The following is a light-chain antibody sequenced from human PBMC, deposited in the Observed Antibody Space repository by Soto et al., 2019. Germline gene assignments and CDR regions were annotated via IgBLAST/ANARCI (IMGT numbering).Light chain of an antibody. V-gene: IGLV1-40*01. CDR3: QSYDSSLSAHVV. CDR2: GNS. J-gene: IGLJ2*01. CDR1: SSNIGAGYD. Sequence: QSVLTQPPSVSGAPGQRVTISCTGSSSNIGAGYDVHWYQQLPGTAPKLLIYGNSNGPSGVPDRFSGSKSGTSASLAITGLQAEDEADYYCQSYDSSLSAHVVFGGGTKLTVL.